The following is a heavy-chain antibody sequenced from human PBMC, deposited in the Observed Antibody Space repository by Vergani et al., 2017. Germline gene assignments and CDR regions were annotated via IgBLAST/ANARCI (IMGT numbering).Heavy chain of an antibody. V-gene: IGHV3-30-3*01. CDR2: ISFDGTNE. CDR1: GFALNRHA. Sequence: QVQLVESGGGVVQPGTSLRLYCVVSGFALNRHAMYWVRQAPGKGLEWVVGISFDGTNEYYPDLVKGRFTISRDIAKHTLYLQVRSLRLEDTGVYRCVRDRGLYAGGRCCPEAWDYWGQGTPVTVSS. CDR3: VRDRGLYAGGRCCPEAWDY. J-gene: IGHJ4*02. D-gene: IGHD2-2*01.